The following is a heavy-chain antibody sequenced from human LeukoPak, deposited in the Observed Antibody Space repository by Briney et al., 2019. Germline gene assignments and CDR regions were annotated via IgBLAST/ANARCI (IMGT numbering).Heavy chain of an antibody. D-gene: IGHD2-21*02. V-gene: IGHV3-23*01. CDR2: FGGRGGTI. CDR3: AKSDCGGDCHLLDY. Sequence: GGSLRLSCAASGFTFSTYAMSWVCQAPGKGLEWVSHFGGRGGTIYYADSVKGRFPISRDNDKNKLYLQMNSLRAEDTDVYYCAKSDCGGDCHLLDYWGQGTLVTVSS. J-gene: IGHJ4*02. CDR1: GFTFSTYA.